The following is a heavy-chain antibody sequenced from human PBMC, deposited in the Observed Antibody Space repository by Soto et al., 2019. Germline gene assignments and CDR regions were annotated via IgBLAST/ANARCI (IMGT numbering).Heavy chain of an antibody. J-gene: IGHJ1*01. V-gene: IGHV4-59*08. D-gene: IGHD3-22*01. CDR1: KGSIGPNY. CDR3: ARLGAYYQAMDS. CDR2: IYYAGTT. Sequence: PSETLSLTCTVAKGSIGPNYGSWIRQPPGKGLEWIGYIYYAGTTTYNPSLQSRVSISVDTSKNEVSLKLTSVTAADTAVYFCARLGAYYQAMDSWGQGTLVTVSS.